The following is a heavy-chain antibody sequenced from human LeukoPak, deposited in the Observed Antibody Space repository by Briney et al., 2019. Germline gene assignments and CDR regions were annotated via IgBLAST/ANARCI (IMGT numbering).Heavy chain of an antibody. CDR3: ARVAGPPHYFDY. J-gene: IGHJ4*02. CDR1: GGSLSSGGYS. CDR2: IYHSGST. V-gene: IGHV4-30-2*01. Sequence: SETLSLTCAVSGGSLSSGGYSWSWIRQPPGKGLEWIGYIYHSGSTYYNPSLKSRVTISVDRSKNQFSLKPSSVTAADTAVYYCARVAGPPHYFDYWGQGTLVTVSS.